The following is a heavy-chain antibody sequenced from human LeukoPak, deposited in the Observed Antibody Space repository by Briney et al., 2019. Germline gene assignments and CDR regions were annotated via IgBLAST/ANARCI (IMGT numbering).Heavy chain of an antibody. D-gene: IGHD1-26*01. CDR3: ARETRLHSGSYSNDAFDI. CDR2: ISYSGST. CDR1: GGSISSYY. Sequence: SETLSFTCTVSGGSISSYYWSWIRQPPGKGLEWIGYISYSGSTDYNPSLKSRVTISLDTSKNQFSLRLSSVTAADTAVHYCARETRLHSGSYSNDAFDIWGQGTMVTVSS. V-gene: IGHV4-59*01. J-gene: IGHJ3*02.